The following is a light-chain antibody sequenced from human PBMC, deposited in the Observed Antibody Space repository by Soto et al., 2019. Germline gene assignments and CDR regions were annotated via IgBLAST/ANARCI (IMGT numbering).Light chain of an antibody. Sequence: EIVLTQSPGTLSLSPGERGTLSCRASQSVSSSNLAWYQQKPGQAPRLLIYGASSRATGIPDRFSGSGSGTDFTLTISRLEPEDFAVYYCQQYGSSPTFGQGTKVDI. J-gene: IGKJ1*01. CDR3: QQYGSSPT. V-gene: IGKV3-20*01. CDR2: GAS. CDR1: QSVSSSN.